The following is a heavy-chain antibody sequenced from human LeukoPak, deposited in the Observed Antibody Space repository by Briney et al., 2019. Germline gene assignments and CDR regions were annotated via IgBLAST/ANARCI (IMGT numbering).Heavy chain of an antibody. CDR2: INTNTGNP. D-gene: IGHD2-2*01. J-gene: IGHJ6*02. Sequence: ASVEVSCKASGYTFTSYAMHWVRQAPGQRLEWMGWINTNTGNPTYAQGFTGRFVFSLDTSVSTAYLQISSLKAEDTAVYYCARDRESQLLYYFYGMDVWGQGTTVTVSS. CDR3: ARDRESQLLYYFYGMDV. CDR1: GYTFTSYA. V-gene: IGHV7-4-1*02.